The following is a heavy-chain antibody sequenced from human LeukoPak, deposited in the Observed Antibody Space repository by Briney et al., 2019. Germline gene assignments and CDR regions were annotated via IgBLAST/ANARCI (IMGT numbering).Heavy chain of an antibody. J-gene: IGHJ4*02. CDR1: GFTFTNYA. CDR2: LSDSGGST. V-gene: IGHV3-23*01. D-gene: IGHD3-9*01. CDR3: AKADGLRYFDWLWVDF. Sequence: GGSLRLSCAASGFTFTNYAMAWVRQAPGKGLEWVSSLSDSGGSTFYADSVIGRFTISRDNSKNMLYLQMNTLRVEDTAVYYCAKADGLRYFDWLWVDFWGQGTLVTVSS.